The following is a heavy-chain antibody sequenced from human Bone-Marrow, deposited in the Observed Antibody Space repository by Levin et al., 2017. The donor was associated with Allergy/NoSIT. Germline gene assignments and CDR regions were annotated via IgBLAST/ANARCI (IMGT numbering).Heavy chain of an antibody. CDR1: GFTFSSYA. CDR2: ISFDGKNT. V-gene: IGHV3-30*04. CDR3: ARGGVHPTSYDFLSGYYIPSFQY. Sequence: QPGGSLRLSCAASGFTFSSYAMHWVRQTPDKGLQWVAVISFDGKNTHYADSVKGRLTVSRDNSKNTLSLQVDSLRAEDAAVYYCARGGVHPTSYDFLSGYYIPSFQYWGQGILVTVSS. J-gene: IGHJ4*02. D-gene: IGHD3/OR15-3a*01.